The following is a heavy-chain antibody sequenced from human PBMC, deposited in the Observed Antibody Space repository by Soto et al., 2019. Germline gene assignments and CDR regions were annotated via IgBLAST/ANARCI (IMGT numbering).Heavy chain of an antibody. CDR1: GYTFTSYG. Sequence: QVQLVQSGAEVKKPGASVKVSCKASGYTFTSYGISWVRQAPGQGLEWMGWISDYNGNTNYAQKIQGRVTMTKETSTSTDYMELRSLTSDDTALYSCARDAAVGLFDYWGQGTLVTVSS. D-gene: IGHD1-26*01. CDR3: ARDAAVGLFDY. J-gene: IGHJ4*02. CDR2: ISDYNGNT. V-gene: IGHV1-18*01.